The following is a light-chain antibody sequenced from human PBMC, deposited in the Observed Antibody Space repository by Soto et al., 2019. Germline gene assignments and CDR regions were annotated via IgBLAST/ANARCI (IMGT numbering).Light chain of an antibody. V-gene: IGKV1-13*02. CDR2: DAS. Sequence: AIQLTQSPSSLSASVGDRVTITCRASQGINTYLAWYQQKPGKAPKLLIYDASSLESGVPSRFSGSGSGTDFTLTISSLQPEDVATYYCQKYNSAPQTFGQGTKVDI. CDR3: QKYNSAPQT. CDR1: QGINTY. J-gene: IGKJ1*01.